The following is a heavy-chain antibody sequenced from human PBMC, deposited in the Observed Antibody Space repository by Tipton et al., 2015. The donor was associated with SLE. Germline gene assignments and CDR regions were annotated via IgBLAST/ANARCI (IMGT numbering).Heavy chain of an antibody. J-gene: IGHJ5*02. CDR3: ARGGTGDGRNPFDP. Sequence: TLSLTCAVHDGSLSNYYWSWFRRPPGRGLEWIGEITRRGKTNYNPSLESRVTISVDTSKNQFSLNLRSVTAADTAVYYCARGGTGDGRNPFDPWGQGTLVTVSS. CDR1: DGSLSNYY. D-gene: IGHD4-23*01. CDR2: ITRRGKT. V-gene: IGHV4-34*01.